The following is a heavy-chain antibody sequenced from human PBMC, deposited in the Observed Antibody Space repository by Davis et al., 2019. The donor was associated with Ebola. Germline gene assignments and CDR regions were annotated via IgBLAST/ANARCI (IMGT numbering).Heavy chain of an antibody. CDR3: ARHPYYDILFYWYFDL. D-gene: IGHD3-9*01. CDR2: IYYSGST. Sequence: MPSETLSLTCTVSGGSISSSSYYWGWIRQPPGKGLEWIGSIYYSGSTYYNPSLKSRVTISVDTSKNQFSLKLSSVTAADTAVYYCARHPYYDILFYWYFDLWGRGTLVTVSS. V-gene: IGHV4-39*01. J-gene: IGHJ2*01. CDR1: GGSISSSSYY.